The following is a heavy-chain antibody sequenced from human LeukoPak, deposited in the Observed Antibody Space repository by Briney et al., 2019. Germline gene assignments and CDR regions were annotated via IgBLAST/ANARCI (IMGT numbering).Heavy chain of an antibody. CDR2: IKRIIDGGTT. CDR1: GFTFSNTW. Sequence: GGSLRLSCAASGFTFSNTWMNWGRQAPGKGLEWVCRIKRIIDGGTTDSAAPAKARFTVSRQYSINTLYLQLSSRKTVDTALYYCAALGGSGDLVRWGQGTLVTVSS. J-gene: IGHJ4*02. CDR3: AALGGSGDLVR. D-gene: IGHD4-17*01. V-gene: IGHV3-15*01.